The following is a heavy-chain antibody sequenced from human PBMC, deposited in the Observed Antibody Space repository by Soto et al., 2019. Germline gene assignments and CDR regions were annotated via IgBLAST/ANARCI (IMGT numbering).Heavy chain of an antibody. Sequence: GGSLRLSCAASGFTFSSYSMNWVRQAPGKGLEWVSSISSSSSYIYYADSVKGRFTISRDNAKNSLYLQMNSLRAEDTAVYYCWALGYCSGGSCYTNWGQGTLVTVS. CDR1: GFTFSSYS. D-gene: IGHD2-15*01. V-gene: IGHV3-21*01. CDR3: WALGYCSGGSCYTN. J-gene: IGHJ4*02. CDR2: ISSSSSYI.